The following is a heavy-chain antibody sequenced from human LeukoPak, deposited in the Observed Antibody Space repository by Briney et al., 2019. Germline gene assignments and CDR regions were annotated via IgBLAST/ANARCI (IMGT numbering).Heavy chain of an antibody. CDR1: GGSISNYY. D-gene: IGHD3-10*01. Sequence: SETLSLTCSVSGGSISNYYCTWIRQPPGKGLEYIGYMDYSGTTNYNPSLKSRVTISVDTSKNQFSLKLSSVNAADTAVYYCARGLWFGEGYYYYIDVWGKGTVVTVSS. CDR3: ARGLWFGEGYYYYIDV. V-gene: IGHV4-59*01. J-gene: IGHJ6*03. CDR2: MDYSGTT.